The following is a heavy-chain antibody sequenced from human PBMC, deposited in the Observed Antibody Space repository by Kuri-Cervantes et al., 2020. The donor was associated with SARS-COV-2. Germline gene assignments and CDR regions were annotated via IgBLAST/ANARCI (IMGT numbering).Heavy chain of an antibody. J-gene: IGHJ4*02. Sequence: SVKVSCKASGGTFSSYAIGWVRQAPGQGLEWMGGIIPIFAKANYAQKFQGRVTITADQSTSTAYMELSSLRSEDTAVYYCARGPGLSDSRGYYYFYWGQGTLVTVSS. CDR1: GGTFSSYA. D-gene: IGHD3-22*01. CDR2: IIPIFAKA. CDR3: ARGPGLSDSRGYYYFY. V-gene: IGHV1-69*13.